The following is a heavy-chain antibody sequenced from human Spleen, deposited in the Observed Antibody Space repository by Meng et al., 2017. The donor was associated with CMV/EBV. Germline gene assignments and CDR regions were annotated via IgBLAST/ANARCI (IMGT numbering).Heavy chain of an antibody. CDR2: ISGSGANT. Sequence: GESLKISCVGTGFTLSRYAMSWVRQAPGKGLEWVSAISGSGANTYYADSVKGRFTISRDNSKNTLHLQMNSLRVEDTAIYYCANGRSGEPFDYWGQGTLVTVSS. J-gene: IGHJ4*02. D-gene: IGHD3-16*01. CDR1: GFTLSRYA. V-gene: IGHV3-23*01. CDR3: ANGRSGEPFDY.